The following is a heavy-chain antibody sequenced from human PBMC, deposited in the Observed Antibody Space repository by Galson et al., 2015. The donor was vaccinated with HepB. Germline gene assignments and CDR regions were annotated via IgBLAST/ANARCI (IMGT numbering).Heavy chain of an antibody. Sequence: SLRLSCAASGLTFSNYWMTWVRQAPGKGLEWVANINEDGSQKSYGDSAKGRFTISRDNGKNSLYLQMNGLRVEDTAVYYCARFARIPDHWGRGTLVTVSS. J-gene: IGHJ4*02. CDR2: INEDGSQK. V-gene: IGHV3-7*01. CDR1: GLTFSNYW. D-gene: IGHD2-15*01. CDR3: ARFARIPDH.